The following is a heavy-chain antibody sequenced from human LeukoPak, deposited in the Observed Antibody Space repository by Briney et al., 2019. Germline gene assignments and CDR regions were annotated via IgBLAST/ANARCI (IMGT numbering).Heavy chain of an antibody. J-gene: IGHJ3*02. CDR1: GFTFSSYW. CDR3: ALSSLSDYVWRSYNAFNI. Sequence: AGGSLRLSCAASGFTFSSYWMSWVRQAPGKGLEWVANINEDGSEKYYVDSVKGRFTISRDNAKNSLYLQMNSLRAEDTAVYYCALSSLSDYVWRSYNAFNIWGQGTMVTVSS. D-gene: IGHD3-16*01. CDR2: INEDGSEK. V-gene: IGHV3-7*01.